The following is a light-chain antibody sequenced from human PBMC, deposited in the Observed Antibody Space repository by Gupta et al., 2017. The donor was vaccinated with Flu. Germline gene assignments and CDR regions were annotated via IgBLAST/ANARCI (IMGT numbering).Light chain of an antibody. Sequence: PAILSLSREERATPSCGAQQGGNTYLAWYQQKPGQAPRLLIYDASGRATGIPDRFSGSGSGTXFTLTIXSREPEDFAVYYCQQRSNRPITFGXGTKVDIK. V-gene: IGKV3-11*01. J-gene: IGKJ3*01. CDR2: DAS. CDR3: QQRSNRPIT. CDR1: QGGNTY.